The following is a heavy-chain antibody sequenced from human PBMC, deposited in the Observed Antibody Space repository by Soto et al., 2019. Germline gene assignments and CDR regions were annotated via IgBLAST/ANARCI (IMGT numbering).Heavy chain of an antibody. CDR3: ARHREVATTSFLFDY. CDR2: IYPGDSDT. Sequence: GESLKISCKGSGYSFTSYCIGWVRQMPGKGLEWMGIIYPGDSDTRYSPSFQGQVTISADKSISTAYLQWSSLKASDTAMYYCARHREVATTSFLFDYWGQGTLVTVSS. D-gene: IGHD5-12*01. J-gene: IGHJ4*02. CDR1: GYSFTSYC. V-gene: IGHV5-51*01.